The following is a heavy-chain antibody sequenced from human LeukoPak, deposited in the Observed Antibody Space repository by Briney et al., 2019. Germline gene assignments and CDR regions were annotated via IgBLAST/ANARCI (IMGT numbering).Heavy chain of an antibody. CDR2: FDPEDGET. J-gene: IGHJ4*02. V-gene: IGHV1-24*01. CDR1: GYTLTELS. CDR3: AREPYDSSGYRFDY. D-gene: IGHD3-22*01. Sequence: VASVKVSCKVSGYTLTELSMHWVRQAPGKGLEWMGGFDPEDGETIYAQKFQGRVTMTEDTSTDTAYMELSSLRSEDTAVYYCAREPYDSSGYRFDYWGQGTLVTVSS.